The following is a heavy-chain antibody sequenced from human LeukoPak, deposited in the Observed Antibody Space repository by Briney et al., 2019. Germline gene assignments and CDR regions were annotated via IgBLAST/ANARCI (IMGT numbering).Heavy chain of an antibody. CDR2: IYPGDSDT. V-gene: IGHV5-51*01. J-gene: IGHJ4*02. CDR3: ARRQGCSSTSCPPDS. Sequence: GESLKISCQGSGYSFTSYWIGWVRQLSGKGLEWMGIIYPGDSDTRYSPSFQGQVTISADKSISTAYLQWSSLKASDTAMYYCARRQGCSSTSCPPDSWGQGTLVTVSS. CDR1: GYSFTSYW. D-gene: IGHD2-2*01.